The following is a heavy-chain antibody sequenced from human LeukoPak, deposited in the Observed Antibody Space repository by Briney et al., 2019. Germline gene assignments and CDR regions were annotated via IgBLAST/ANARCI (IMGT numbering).Heavy chain of an antibody. Sequence: PGGSLRLSCAASGFTFSSYSMNWVRQAPGKGLEWVSYISSSSSTIYYADSVKGRFTISRDNAKNSLYLQMNSLRAEDTAVYYCARDDFGPVAGLFDYRGQGTLVTVSS. D-gene: IGHD6-19*01. V-gene: IGHV3-48*04. CDR1: GFTFSSYS. CDR2: ISSSSSTI. CDR3: ARDDFGPVAGLFDY. J-gene: IGHJ4*02.